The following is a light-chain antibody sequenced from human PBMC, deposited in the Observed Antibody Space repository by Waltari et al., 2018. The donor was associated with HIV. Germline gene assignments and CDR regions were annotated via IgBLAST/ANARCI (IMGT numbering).Light chain of an antibody. Sequence: QLVLTHSASSSASLGASVKLTCPLRSRYATYTIAWHHQQAEKGTRYLMKVNSDGRYSRGDGFPDRFSGSSSEAERYLTISSLQSEDEADYYCQTWDTGIRVFGGGTKLTVL. CDR3: QTWDTGIRV. V-gene: IGLV4-69*01. J-gene: IGLJ3*02. CDR1: SRYATYT. CDR2: VNSDGRY.